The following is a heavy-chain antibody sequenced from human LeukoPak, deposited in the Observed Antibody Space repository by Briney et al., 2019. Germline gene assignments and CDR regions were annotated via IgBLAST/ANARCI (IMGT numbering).Heavy chain of an antibody. D-gene: IGHD3-10*02. Sequence: GGSLRLSCAASGFTFDEYGMNWVRQAPEKGLEWVSGINWNGASTNYADSVQGRFTISRDNAKNSLYLQMNSLRAEDTAVYYCAELGITMIGGVWGKGTTVTISS. CDR2: INWNGAST. CDR1: GFTFDEYG. CDR3: AELGITMIGGV. J-gene: IGHJ6*04. V-gene: IGHV3-20*04.